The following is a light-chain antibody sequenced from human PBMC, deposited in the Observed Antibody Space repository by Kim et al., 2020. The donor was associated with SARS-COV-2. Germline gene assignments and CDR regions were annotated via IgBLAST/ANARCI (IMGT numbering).Light chain of an antibody. CDR3: QAWDSSTAV. CDR2: EDS. Sequence: SYELTQPPSVSVSPGQTASITCSGDKLGDKYACWYQQKPGQSPVLVISEDSKRPSGIPERFSGSKSGNTATLTISGTQAMGEADYYCQAWDSSTAVFGGGTQLTVL. CDR1: KLGDKY. J-gene: IGLJ2*01. V-gene: IGLV3-1*01.